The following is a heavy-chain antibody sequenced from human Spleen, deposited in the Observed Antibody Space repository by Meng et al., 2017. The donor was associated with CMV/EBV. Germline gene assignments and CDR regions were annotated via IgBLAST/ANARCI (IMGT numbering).Heavy chain of an antibody. V-gene: IGHV3-7*01. CDR2: IKEDGSDK. CDR1: GFAFGTYW. Sequence: GGSLRLSCAASGFAFGTYWMSWVRQAPGKGLEWVATIKEDGSDKYYVDSVKGRFTISRDNAKKSLYLQMNSLRAEDTAVYYCAIDPGYQLLYTYFDYWGQGTLVTVSS. D-gene: IGHD2-2*02. J-gene: IGHJ4*02. CDR3: AIDPGYQLLYTYFDY.